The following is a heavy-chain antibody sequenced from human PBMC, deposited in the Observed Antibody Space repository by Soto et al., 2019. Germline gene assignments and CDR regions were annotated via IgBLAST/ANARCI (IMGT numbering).Heavy chain of an antibody. J-gene: IGHJ5*02. V-gene: IGHV1-69*01. D-gene: IGHD6-19*01. Sequence: QERLVQSGAEVKKPGSSVKVSCKASGVSFSTNAITWVRQAPGQGLEWMGGIIPRIGIGNYAQKFQGRVTLTADESTDTAFLESSNLTPDDTAVYYCARDTTGSGGSREIGFDPWGQGTLVTVSS. CDR2: IIPRIGIG. CDR3: ARDTTGSGGSREIGFDP. CDR1: GVSFSTNA.